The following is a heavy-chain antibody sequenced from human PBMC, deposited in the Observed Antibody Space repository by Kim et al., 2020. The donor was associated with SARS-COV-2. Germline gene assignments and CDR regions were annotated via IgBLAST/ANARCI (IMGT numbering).Heavy chain of an antibody. V-gene: IGHV3-9*01. CDR3: AKDTRAVAGTRGGAFDI. J-gene: IGHJ3*02. CDR2: ISWNSGSI. Sequence: GGSLRLSCAASGFTFDDYAMHWVRQAPGKGLEWVSGISWNSGSICYADSVKGRFTISRDNAKNSLYLQMNSLRAEDTALYYCAKDTRAVAGTRGGAFDIWGQGTMVTVPS. CDR1: GFTFDDYA. D-gene: IGHD6-19*01.